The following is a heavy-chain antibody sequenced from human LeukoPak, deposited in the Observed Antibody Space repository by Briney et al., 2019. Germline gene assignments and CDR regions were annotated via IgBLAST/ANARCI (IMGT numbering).Heavy chain of an antibody. Sequence: PGGSLRLSCAASGFTFSSYAMSWVRQAPGKGLEWVSAISGSGGSTYYADSVKGRFTISRDNAKNSLYLQMNSLRAEDTAVYYCARESRGRVVVVAATRPFDYWGQGTLVTVSP. CDR3: ARESRGRVVVVAATRPFDY. V-gene: IGHV3-23*01. D-gene: IGHD2-15*01. CDR2: ISGSGGST. J-gene: IGHJ4*02. CDR1: GFTFSSYA.